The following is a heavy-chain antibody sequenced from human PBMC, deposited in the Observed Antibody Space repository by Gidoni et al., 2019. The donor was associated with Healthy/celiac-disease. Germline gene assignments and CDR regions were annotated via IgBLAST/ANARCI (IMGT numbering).Heavy chain of an antibody. CDR1: GGSISSYY. Sequence: QVQLQASGPGLVKPSETLSLTCTVSGGSISSYYWSWIRQHPGKGLEWIGYIYYSGSTNYNPSLKSRVTISVDTSKNQFSLKLSSVTAADTAVYYCARGRYSSSSWFDPWGQGTLVTVSS. CDR2: IYYSGST. J-gene: IGHJ5*02. D-gene: IGHD6-6*01. CDR3: ARGRYSSSSWFDP. V-gene: IGHV4-59*01.